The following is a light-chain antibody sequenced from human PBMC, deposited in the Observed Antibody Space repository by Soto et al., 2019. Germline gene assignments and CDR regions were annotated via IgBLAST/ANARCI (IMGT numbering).Light chain of an antibody. J-gene: IGLJ1*01. Sequence: SALTQPASVSGSPGQSITISCTGTRSVVGGYNYVYWHQQHPGKAPKLMIYDVTNRPSGVSDRFSGSKSGNTASLTISGLQAEDEADYYCSSYTSSSTYVFGAGTKVTVL. CDR2: DVT. CDR3: SSYTSSSTYV. CDR1: RSVVGGYNY. V-gene: IGLV2-14*01.